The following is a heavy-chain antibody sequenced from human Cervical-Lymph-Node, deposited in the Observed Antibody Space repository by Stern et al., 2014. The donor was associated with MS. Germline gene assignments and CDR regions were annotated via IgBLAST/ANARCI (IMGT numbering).Heavy chain of an antibody. CDR2: ISSSSRYI. CDR1: GFTFSSYS. CDR3: ARDGDFWSGYSPIYGMDV. V-gene: IGHV3-21*01. D-gene: IGHD3-3*01. J-gene: IGHJ6*02. Sequence: EVQLVESGGGLVKPGGTLKLSCAASGFTFSSYSMNWVRQAPGKGLEWVSSISSSSRYIYYADSVKGRFTIARDNAKNSLYLQMNSLRAEDTAVYYCARDGDFWSGYSPIYGMDVWGQGTTVTVSS.